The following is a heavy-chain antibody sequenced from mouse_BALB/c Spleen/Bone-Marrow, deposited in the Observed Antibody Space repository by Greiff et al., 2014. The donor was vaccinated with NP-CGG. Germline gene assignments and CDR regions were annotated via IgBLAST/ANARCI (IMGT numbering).Heavy chain of an antibody. J-gene: IGHJ4*01. CDR2: INSGSGGT. D-gene: IGHD2-4*01. V-gene: IGHV1-54*01. Sequence: QVQLQQSGAELVRPGTSVKVSCKGSGYAFTNYLIEWVKQRPGQGLEWIGVINSGSGGTEYNEKFKGKATLTADKPSSTAYMQLSSLTSDDSAVYFCARAITDAMDYWGQGTSVTVSS. CDR1: GYAFTNYL. CDR3: ARAITDAMDY.